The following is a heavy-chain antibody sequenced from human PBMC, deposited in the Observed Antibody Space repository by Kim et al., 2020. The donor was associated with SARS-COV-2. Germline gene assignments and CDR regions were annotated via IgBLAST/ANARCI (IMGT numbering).Heavy chain of an antibody. V-gene: IGHV5-10-1*01. D-gene: IGHD3-10*01. CDR2: IDPSDSYT. J-gene: IGHJ6*04. Sequence: GESLKISCKGSGYSFTSYWISRVRQMPGKGLEWMGRIDPSDSYTNYSPSFQGHVTISADKSISTAYLQWSSLKASDTAMYYCARHGRYYYGSGSYYYYYYGMDVWGTGSTGAVS. CDR1: GYSFTSYW. CDR3: ARHGRYYYGSGSYYYYYYGMDV.